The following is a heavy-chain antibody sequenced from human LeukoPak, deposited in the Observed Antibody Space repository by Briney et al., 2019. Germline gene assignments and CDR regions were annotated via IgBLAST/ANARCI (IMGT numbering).Heavy chain of an antibody. CDR3: ARGGPLRYFDWLSSPFDY. Sequence: SETLSLTCAVYGGSFSGYYWSWIRQPPGKGLEWIGEINHSGSTNYNPSLKSRVTISVDTSKNQFSLKLSSVTAADTAVYYCARGGPLRYFDWLSSPFDYWGQGTLVIVSS. CDR2: INHSGST. J-gene: IGHJ4*02. CDR1: GGSFSGYY. D-gene: IGHD3-9*01. V-gene: IGHV4-34*01.